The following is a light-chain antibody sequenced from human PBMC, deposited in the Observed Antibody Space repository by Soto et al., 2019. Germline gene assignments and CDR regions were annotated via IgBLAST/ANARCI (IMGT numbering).Light chain of an antibody. V-gene: IGKV3-15*01. CDR2: GAS. CDR1: QSVSSN. J-gene: IGKJ2*01. Sequence: EIVMTQSTATLSVSPVERATLSCRASQSVSSNLARYQQKPGQAPRLLIYGASTRATGIPARFSGSGSGTEFTLTISSLQSEDFALYYCHQYNSWPPGTFGQGTKVDI. CDR3: HQYNSWPPGT.